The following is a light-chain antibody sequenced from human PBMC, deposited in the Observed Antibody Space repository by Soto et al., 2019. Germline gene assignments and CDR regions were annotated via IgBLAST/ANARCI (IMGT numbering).Light chain of an antibody. J-gene: IGKJ1*01. CDR2: GAS. CDR1: QSVRSNF. CDR3: QRYDSLRT. Sequence: EIVLTQSPGTLSLSPWERATLSCRASQSVRSNFLAWYQQKPGQAPRLLIYGASNRATGIPDRFSGSGSGTDFTLTITRLEAEDFAMYYCQRYDSLRTFGQGTKVEI. V-gene: IGKV3-20*01.